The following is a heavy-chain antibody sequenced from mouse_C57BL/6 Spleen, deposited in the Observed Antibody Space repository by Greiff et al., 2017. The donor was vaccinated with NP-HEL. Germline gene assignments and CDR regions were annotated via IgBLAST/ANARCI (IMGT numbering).Heavy chain of an antibody. CDR2: IDPSDSYT. J-gene: IGHJ2*01. D-gene: IGHD1-1*01. CDR3: ARGYGNPQGCDY. CDR1: GYTFTSYW. Sequence: QVQLQQPGAELVMPGASVKLSCKASGYTFTSYWMHWVKQRPGQGLEWIGEIDPSDSYTYYNQKFKGKSTLTVDKSSSTAYMQLSSLTSEDSAVYYWARGYGNPQGCDYWGQGTTLTVAS. V-gene: IGHV1-69*01.